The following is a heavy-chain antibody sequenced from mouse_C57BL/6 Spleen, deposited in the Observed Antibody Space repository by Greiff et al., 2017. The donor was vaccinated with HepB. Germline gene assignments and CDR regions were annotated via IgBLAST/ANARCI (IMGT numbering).Heavy chain of an antibody. J-gene: IGHJ1*03. V-gene: IGHV14-3*01. D-gene: IGHD1-1*01. CDR3: ARRGGSSYAGWYFDV. Sequence: EVQLQQSVAELVRPGASVKLSCTASGFNIKNTYMHWVKQRPEQGLEWIGRIDPANGNTKYAPKFQGKATITADTSSNTAYLQLSSLPSEDPASYYGARRGGSSYAGWYFDVGGTGTTVTVSS. CDR2: IDPANGNT. CDR1: GFNIKNTY.